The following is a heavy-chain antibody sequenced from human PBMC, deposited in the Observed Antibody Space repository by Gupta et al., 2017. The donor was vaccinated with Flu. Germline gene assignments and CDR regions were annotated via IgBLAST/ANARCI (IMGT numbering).Heavy chain of an antibody. CDR2: INPSGGST. D-gene: IGHD2-21*01. CDR3: ARSAAYCGGDCYLGY. V-gene: IGHV1-46*01. J-gene: IGHJ4*02. Sequence: APGQGLEWMGIINPSGGSTSYAQKFQGRVTMTRDTSTSTVYMELSSLRSEDTAVYYCARSAAYCGGDCYLGYWGQGTLVTVSS.